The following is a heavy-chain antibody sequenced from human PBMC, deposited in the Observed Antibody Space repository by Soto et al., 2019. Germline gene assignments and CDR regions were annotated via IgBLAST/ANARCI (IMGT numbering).Heavy chain of an antibody. D-gene: IGHD4-4*01. CDR1: GFTFSSYA. J-gene: IGHJ6*02. CDR2: ISYDGSNK. V-gene: IGHV3-30-3*01. Sequence: GGSLRLSCAASGFTFSSYAMHWVRQAPGKGLEWVAVISYDGSNKYYADSVKGRFTISRDNSKNTLYLQMNSLRAEDTAVYYCASPNTVTTSEENYYHYYGLDVWGQGTTVTGSS. CDR3: ASPNTVTTSEENYYHYYGLDV.